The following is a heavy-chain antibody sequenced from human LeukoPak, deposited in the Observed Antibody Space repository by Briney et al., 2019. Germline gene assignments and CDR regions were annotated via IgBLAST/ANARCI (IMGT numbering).Heavy chain of an antibody. CDR2: ISSSSSYI. CDR3: AKLQGYQLLYSNDY. Sequence: GGSLRLSCAASGFTFSSYSMNWVRQAPGKGLEWVPSISSSSSYIYYADSVKGRFTISRDNAKNSLYLQMNSLRAEDTAVYYCAKLQGYQLLYSNDYWGQGTLVTVSS. CDR1: GFTFSSYS. D-gene: IGHD2-2*02. V-gene: IGHV3-21*04. J-gene: IGHJ4*02.